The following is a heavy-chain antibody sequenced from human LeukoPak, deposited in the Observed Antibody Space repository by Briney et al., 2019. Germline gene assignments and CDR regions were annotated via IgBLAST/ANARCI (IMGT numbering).Heavy chain of an antibody. CDR1: GFTFSSYE. V-gene: IGHV3-48*03. J-gene: IGHJ4*02. CDR3: ARVGLIAVRESQDLDY. Sequence: PGGSLRLSCAASGFTFSSYEMNWVRQAPGKGLEWVSYISSSGTTKYYADSVKGRFTISRDNAKNSLYLQMNSLRAEDTAVYYCARVGLIAVRESQDLDYWGQGTLVTVSS. CDR2: ISSSGTTK. D-gene: IGHD3-10*01.